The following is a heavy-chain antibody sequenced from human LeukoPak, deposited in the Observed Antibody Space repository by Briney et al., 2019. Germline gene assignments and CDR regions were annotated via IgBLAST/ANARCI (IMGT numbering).Heavy chain of an antibody. J-gene: IGHJ4*02. D-gene: IGHD5-18*01. Sequence: ASVKVSCKASGYTFTGYYMHWVRQAPGQGLEWMGWINPNSGGTNYAQKLQGRVTMTTDTSTSTAYMELRSLRSDDTAVYYCARVNLGDTAMVYYFDYWGQGTLVTVSS. V-gene: IGHV1-2*02. CDR2: INPNSGGT. CDR3: ARVNLGDTAMVYYFDY. CDR1: GYTFTGYY.